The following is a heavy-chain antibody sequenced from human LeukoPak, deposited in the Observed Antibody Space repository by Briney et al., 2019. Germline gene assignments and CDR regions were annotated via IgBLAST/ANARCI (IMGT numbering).Heavy chain of an antibody. Sequence: GGSLRLSCAASGLTFDDYTMHWVRQAPGKGLEWVSLISWDGGSTYYADSVKGRFTISRDNSKNTLYLQMNSLRAEDTAVYYCAKGGYSNGRYYYYYMDVWGEGTTVTVSS. D-gene: IGHD5-18*01. CDR3: AKGGYSNGRYYYYYMDV. CDR2: ISWDGGST. J-gene: IGHJ6*03. CDR1: GLTFDDYT. V-gene: IGHV3-43*01.